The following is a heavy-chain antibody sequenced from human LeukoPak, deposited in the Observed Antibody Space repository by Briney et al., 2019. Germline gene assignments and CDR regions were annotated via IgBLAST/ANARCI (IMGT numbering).Heavy chain of an antibody. J-gene: IGHJ5*02. V-gene: IGHV4-4*07. CDR1: GGSISSYY. CDR3: ARLVVITTFDWFDP. Sequence: SETLSLTCTVSGGSISSYYWSWLRQPAGKGLEWIGRIYTSGSTNYNPSLKSRVTMSVDTSENQFSQKLTSGTAADTAVYYCARLVVITTFDWFDPWGQGTLVTVSS. D-gene: IGHD3-22*01. CDR2: IYTSGST.